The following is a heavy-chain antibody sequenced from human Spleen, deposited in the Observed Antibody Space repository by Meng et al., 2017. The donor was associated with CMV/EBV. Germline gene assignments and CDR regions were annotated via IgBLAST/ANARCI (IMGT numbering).Heavy chain of an antibody. CDR1: GFTFSSYS. D-gene: IGHD4-17*01. V-gene: IGHV3-21*01. CDR2: ISSSSSYI. CDR3: ARDGRMTTVNWYFDL. J-gene: IGHJ2*01. Sequence: VQLVGSGGGLVKPVGALRLSCSASGFTFSSYSMNWVRQAPWKGLEWVSSISSSSSYIYYADSVKGRFTISRDNDKNSLYLQMNSLRAEDTAVYYCARDGRMTTVNWYFDLWGRGTLVTVSS.